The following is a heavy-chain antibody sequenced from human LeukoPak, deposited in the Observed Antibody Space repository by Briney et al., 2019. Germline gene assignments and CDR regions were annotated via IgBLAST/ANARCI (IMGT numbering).Heavy chain of an antibody. J-gene: IGHJ5*02. CDR3: AKDYRSYCSSTSCYPLFDP. D-gene: IGHD2-2*01. CDR1: GFILSSYV. CDR2: IRYDGSNK. V-gene: IGHV3-30*02. Sequence: GGSLRLSCAASGFILSSYVMHWVRQAPGKGLEWVAFIRYDGSNKYYEDSVKGRLTISRDNSKNTLYLQMNSLRAEDTAVYHCAKDYRSYCSSTSCYPLFDPWGQGTLVTVSS.